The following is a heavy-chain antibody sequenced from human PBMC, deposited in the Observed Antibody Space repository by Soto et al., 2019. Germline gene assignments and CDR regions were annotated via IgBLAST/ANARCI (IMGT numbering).Heavy chain of an antibody. J-gene: IGHJ6*02. D-gene: IGHD2-2*01. CDR3: TRWGSPDKNCSSTSCRQSYDYYGMDV. V-gene: IGHV3-73*02. Sequence: EVQLAESGGGLVQPGGSLKLSCAASGFTFSGSAMHWVRQASGKGLEWVGRIRSKANSYATAYAASVKGRFTISRDDSKNTAYLQMNSLKTEDTAVYYCTRWGSPDKNCSSTSCRQSYDYYGMDVWGQGTTVTVSS. CDR2: IRSKANSYAT. CDR1: GFTFSGSA.